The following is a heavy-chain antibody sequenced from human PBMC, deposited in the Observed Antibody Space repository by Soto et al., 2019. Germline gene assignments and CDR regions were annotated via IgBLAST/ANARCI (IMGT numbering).Heavy chain of an antibody. CDR2: IIPIFGTA. V-gene: IGHV1-69*12. CDR1: GGTFSSYA. CDR3: AREGYGSGRGYYYYHGMDV. D-gene: IGHD6-19*01. Sequence: QVQLVQSGAEVKKPGSSVKVSCKASGGTFSSYAISWVRQAPGQGLEWMGGIIPIFGTANYAQKFQGRVTITADESTSTAYMELSSLRSEDTAVYYCAREGYGSGRGYYYYHGMDVWGQGTTVTVAS. J-gene: IGHJ6*02.